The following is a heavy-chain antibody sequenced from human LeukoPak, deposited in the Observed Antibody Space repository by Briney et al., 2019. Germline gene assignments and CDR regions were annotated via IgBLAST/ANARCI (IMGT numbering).Heavy chain of an antibody. CDR2: IIPIFGTA. J-gene: IGHJ4*02. D-gene: IGHD6-19*01. CDR3: AREEYSSGSGDY. V-gene: IGHV1-69*13. CDR1: GGTFSSYA. Sequence: ASVKVSCKASGGTFSSYAISWVRQAPGQGLEWMGGIIPIFGTANYAQKFQGRVTITADESTSTAYMELSSLRSEDTAVYYCAREEYSSGSGDYWGQGTLVTVSS.